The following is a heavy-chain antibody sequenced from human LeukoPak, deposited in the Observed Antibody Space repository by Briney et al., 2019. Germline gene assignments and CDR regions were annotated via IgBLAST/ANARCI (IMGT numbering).Heavy chain of an antibody. CDR2: IIPIFGTA. D-gene: IGHD2-2*02. CDR3: ASVCSSTSCYTGTAPKYYYYGMDV. J-gene: IGHJ6*02. CDR1: GGTFSSYA. V-gene: IGHV1-69*01. Sequence: SVKVSCKASGGTFSSYAISWVRQAPGQGLEWMGGIIPIFGTANYAQKFQGRVTITADESTSTAYMELSSLRSEDTAVYYCASVCSSTSCYTGTAPKYYYYGMDVWGRGTTVTVSS.